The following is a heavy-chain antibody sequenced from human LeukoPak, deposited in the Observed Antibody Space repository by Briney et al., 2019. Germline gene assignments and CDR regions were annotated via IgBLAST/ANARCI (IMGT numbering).Heavy chain of an antibody. CDR1: GGSISSYY. V-gene: IGHV4-59*08. Sequence: SETLSLTCTVSGGSISSYYWSWIRQPPGKGLEWIGYIYYSGSTNYNPSLKSRVTVSVDTSKNQFSLKLSSVTAADTAVYYCARHGPGYCSSTSCHYYYYYGMDVWGQGTTVTVSS. CDR2: IYYSGST. J-gene: IGHJ6*02. CDR3: ARHGPGYCSSTSCHYYYYYGMDV. D-gene: IGHD2-2*01.